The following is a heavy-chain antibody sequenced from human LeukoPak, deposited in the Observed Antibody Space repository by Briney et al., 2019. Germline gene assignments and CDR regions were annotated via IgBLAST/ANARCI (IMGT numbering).Heavy chain of an antibody. CDR2: ISSSGST. CDR1: GDSISSGDYY. D-gene: IGHD3-22*01. Sequence: PSETLSLTCTVSGDSISSGDYYWSRIRQPAGKGLEWIGRISSSGSTNYNPSLKSRVTISVDTSKNQFSLKLSSVTAADTAVYFCARGPYSYDSLGAFDIWGQGTMVTVSS. CDR3: ARGPYSYDSLGAFDI. J-gene: IGHJ3*02. V-gene: IGHV4-61*02.